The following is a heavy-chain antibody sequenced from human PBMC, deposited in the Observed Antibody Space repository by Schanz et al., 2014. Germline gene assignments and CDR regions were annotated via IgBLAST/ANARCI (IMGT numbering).Heavy chain of an antibody. V-gene: IGHV3-11*06. D-gene: IGHD2-21*02. CDR2: TSGTSSHT. J-gene: IGHJ4*02. CDR3: ARGGGQYCGGDCSVVDF. Sequence: QVQLVESGGGLVKPGGSLRLSCAASGFIFSDYYMTWIRQAPGKGLEWVSHTSGTSSHTNYGDSVKGRFSISRDNTKNSLYLQMNSLRAEDTAVYFCARGGGQYCGGDCSVVDFWGQGILVTVSS. CDR1: GFIFSDYY.